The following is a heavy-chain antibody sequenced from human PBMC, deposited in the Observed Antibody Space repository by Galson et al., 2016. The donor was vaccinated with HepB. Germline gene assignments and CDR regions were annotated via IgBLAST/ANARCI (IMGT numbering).Heavy chain of an antibody. D-gene: IGHD1-26*01. V-gene: IGHV3-30*04. CDR3: ARDIVGGFDY. CDR1: GFTFRIYA. Sequence: SGFTFRIYAIHWVRQAPGKGLEWVALISYDGNNDSYADSVKGRFTIARDNSKNTLSLQMNSLKPEDTAVYYCARDIVGGFDYWGQGALVTVSS. J-gene: IGHJ4*02. CDR2: ISYDGNND.